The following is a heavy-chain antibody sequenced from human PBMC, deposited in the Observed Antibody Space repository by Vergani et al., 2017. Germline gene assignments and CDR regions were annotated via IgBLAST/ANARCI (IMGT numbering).Heavy chain of an antibody. D-gene: IGHD1-7*01. CDR3: ASGGWNYDGDY. Sequence: QVQLLQSGAEVKKPGSSVKVSCKASGGTFSSYAISWVRQAPGQGLEWMGGIIPIFGTANYAQKFQGRVPITADESTSTAYMELSSLRSEDPALYYCASGGWNYDGDYWGQGTLVTVSS. V-gene: IGHV1-69*01. J-gene: IGHJ4*02. CDR1: GGTFSSYA. CDR2: IIPIFGTA.